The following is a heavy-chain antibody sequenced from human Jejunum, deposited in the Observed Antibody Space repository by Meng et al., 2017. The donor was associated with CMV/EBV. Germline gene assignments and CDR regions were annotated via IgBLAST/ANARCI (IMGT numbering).Heavy chain of an antibody. CDR2: ITNTGRTK. V-gene: IGHV3-11*01. J-gene: IGHJ2*01. CDR1: FTFSKSY. Sequence: FTFSKSYMSWIRQAPGKGLEWVSSITNTGRTKYYADSVKGRFSVSRDNDNNSLSLEMNNLRAEDTAVYYCARGDTGYYYDWYFNLWSRGTLVTVSS. D-gene: IGHD3-22*01. CDR3: ARGDTGYYYDWYFNL.